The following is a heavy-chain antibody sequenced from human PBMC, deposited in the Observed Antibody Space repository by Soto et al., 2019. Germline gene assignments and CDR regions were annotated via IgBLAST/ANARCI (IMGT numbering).Heavy chain of an antibody. CDR1: GFTFSSYA. Sequence: EVQLLESGGGLVQPGGSLRLSCAASGFTFSSYAMSWVRQAPGKGREWVSAISGSGGSTYYADSVKGRFTISRDTCKNTLYLQINSLRAEDTAVYYCAEVGFCSGGSCYEFLDYWGEGTLVIVSS. CDR2: ISGSGGST. J-gene: IGHJ4*02. D-gene: IGHD2-15*01. CDR3: AEVGFCSGGSCYEFLDY. V-gene: IGHV3-23*01.